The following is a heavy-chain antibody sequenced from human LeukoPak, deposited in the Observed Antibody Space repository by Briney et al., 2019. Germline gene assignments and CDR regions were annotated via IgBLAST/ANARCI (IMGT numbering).Heavy chain of an antibody. D-gene: IGHD3-16*02. J-gene: IGHJ3*02. V-gene: IGHV1-18*01. Sequence: ASVKVSCKASGYTFTSYGISWVRQAPGQGLEWMGWISAYNGNTNYAQKLQGRVTMTTDTSTSTAYMELRSLRSDDTAVYYCARVKGPYDYVWGSYRDTRDAFDIWGQGTMVTVSS. CDR3: ARVKGPYDYVWGSYRDTRDAFDI. CDR1: GYTFTSYG. CDR2: ISAYNGNT.